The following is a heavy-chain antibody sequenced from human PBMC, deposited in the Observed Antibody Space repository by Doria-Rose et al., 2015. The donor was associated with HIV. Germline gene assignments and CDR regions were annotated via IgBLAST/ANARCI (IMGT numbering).Heavy chain of an antibody. CDR2: ISCDSGAK. CDR3: AKAPIIGPKYYFYMDV. CDR1: GFSFESYA. D-gene: IGHD3-3*01. V-gene: IGHV3-9*01. Sequence: VQLVQSGGGLVQPGRSLRLSCVGSGFSFESYAMHWVRLAPGKGLAWVAGISCDSGAKGNADSVEGRFTISRDNAKKSVYLEMRSLRPEDTAFYYCAKAPIIGPKYYFYMDVWGKGTSVTVSS. J-gene: IGHJ6*03.